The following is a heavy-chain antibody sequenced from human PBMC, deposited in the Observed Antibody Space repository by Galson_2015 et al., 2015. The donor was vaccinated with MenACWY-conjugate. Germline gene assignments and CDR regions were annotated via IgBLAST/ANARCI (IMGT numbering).Heavy chain of an antibody. CDR1: GFTFDDYT. J-gene: IGHJ4*02. Sequence: SLRLSCAASGFTFDDYTMHWVRQAPGKGLEWVSLISWDGGSTYYADSVKGRFTISRDNSKNSLYLQMNSLRTEDTALYYCAKDISPTTVTTLPKLTFDYWGQGTLVTVSS. V-gene: IGHV3-43*01. CDR3: AKDISPTTVTTLPKLTFDY. CDR2: ISWDGGST. D-gene: IGHD4-17*01.